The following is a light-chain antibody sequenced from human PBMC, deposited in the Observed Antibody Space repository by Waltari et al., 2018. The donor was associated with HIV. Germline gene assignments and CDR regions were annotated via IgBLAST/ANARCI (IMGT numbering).Light chain of an antibody. CDR3: QSSDSSNWV. J-gene: IGLJ3*02. Sequence: NFMLPQPHSVTESPGKTATISCTRSSGSIASSNVQCYQQRPGSPPTTVIYEDNQRPSGVPDRFSGSIDSSSNSASLTISGLKAEDEVDYYCQSSDSSNWVFGGGTKLTVL. CDR2: EDN. CDR1: SGSIASSN. V-gene: IGLV6-57*01.